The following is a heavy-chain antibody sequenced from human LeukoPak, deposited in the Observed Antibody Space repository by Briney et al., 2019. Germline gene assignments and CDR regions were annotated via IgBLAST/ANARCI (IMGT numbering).Heavy chain of an antibody. CDR3: AKEAHYDILTGRENWYFDL. V-gene: IGHV3-7*01. CDR1: GFTFSSYA. Sequence: GGSLRLSCAASGFTFSSYAMSWVRQAPGKGLEWVANIKQDGSDKYYVDSVKGRFTISRDNAKTSLYLQMNSLRAEDTAIYYCAKEAHYDILTGRENWYFDLWGRGTLVTVSS. J-gene: IGHJ2*01. D-gene: IGHD3-9*01. CDR2: IKQDGSDK.